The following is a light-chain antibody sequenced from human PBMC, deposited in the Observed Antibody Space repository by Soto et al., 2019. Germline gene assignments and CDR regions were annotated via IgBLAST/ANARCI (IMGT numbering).Light chain of an antibody. V-gene: IGLV2-14*01. J-gene: IGLJ2*01. CDR3: TSYASGSSHVV. CDR2: DVN. CDR1: SSDIGGYDY. Sequence: QSALTQPASVSGSPGQSITLSCTGTSSDIGGYDYVSWYQRHPGKAPKLIIYDVNNRPSGASNRFSGSKSGNTASLTISVLQAEDEADYYCTSYASGSSHVVFGGGTKLTVL.